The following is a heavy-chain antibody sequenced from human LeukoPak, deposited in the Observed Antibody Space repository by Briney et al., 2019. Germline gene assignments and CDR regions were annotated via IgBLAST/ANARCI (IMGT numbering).Heavy chain of an antibody. CDR3: ARHMGSWFDP. D-gene: IGHD1-26*01. CDR1: GGSISSSSYY. CDR2: IYYSGST. V-gene: IGHV4-39*01. J-gene: IGHJ5*02. Sequence: SETLSLTCTVSGGSISSSSYYWGWIRQPPGKGLEWIGSIYYSGSTYYNPSLKSRVTISADTSKNQFSLKLSSVTAADTAVYYCARHMGSWFDPWGQGTLVTVSS.